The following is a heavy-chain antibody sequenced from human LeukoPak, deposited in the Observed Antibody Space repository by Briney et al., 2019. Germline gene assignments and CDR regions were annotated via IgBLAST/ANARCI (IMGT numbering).Heavy chain of an antibody. CDR1: GFTFSSYS. CDR3: AKDRCSSTSCYTGLDY. CDR2: ISSSSSYI. J-gene: IGHJ4*02. D-gene: IGHD2-2*02. V-gene: IGHV3-21*01. Sequence: PGGSLRLSCAASGFTFSSYSMNWVRQAPGKGLEWVSSISSSSSYIYYADSVKGRFTISRDNSKNTLYLQMNSLRAEGTAVYYCAKDRCSSTSCYTGLDYWGQGTLVTVSS.